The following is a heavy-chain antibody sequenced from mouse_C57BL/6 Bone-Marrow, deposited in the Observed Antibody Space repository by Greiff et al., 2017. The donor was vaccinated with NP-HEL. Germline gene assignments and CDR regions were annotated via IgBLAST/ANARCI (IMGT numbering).Heavy chain of an antibody. CDR1: GYTFTSYW. V-gene: IGHV1-64*01. CDR2: IHPNSGST. D-gene: IGHD1-1*01. CDR3: ASLDYYYGSRMDY. Sequence: QVQLQQPGAELVKPGASVKLSCKASGYTFTSYWMHWVKQRPGQGLEWIGMIHPNSGSTNYNEKFKSKATLTVDKSSSTAYMKLSSLTSEDSAVYYCASLDYYYGSRMDYWGQGTSVTVSS. J-gene: IGHJ4*01.